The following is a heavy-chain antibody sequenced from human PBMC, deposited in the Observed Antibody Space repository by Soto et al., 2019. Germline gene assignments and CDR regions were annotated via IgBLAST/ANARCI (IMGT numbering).Heavy chain of an antibody. CDR3: ARGVPIAARPVAYYYYGMDV. V-gene: IGHV1-69*06. J-gene: IGHJ6*02. CDR2: IIPIFGTA. CDR1: GGTFSSYA. Sequence: RASVKVSCKASGGTFSSYAISWVRQAPGQGLEWMGGIIPIFGTANYAQKFQGRVTITADKSTSTAYMELSSLRSEDTAVYYCARGVPIAARPVAYYYYGMDVWGQGTTVTVSS. D-gene: IGHD6-6*01.